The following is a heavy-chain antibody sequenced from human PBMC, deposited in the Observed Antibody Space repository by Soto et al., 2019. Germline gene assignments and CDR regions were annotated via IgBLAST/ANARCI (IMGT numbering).Heavy chain of an antibody. CDR2: ISAYNGNT. D-gene: IGHD5-18*01. CDR3: ARFGTAMVTSYYYYMDV. CDR1: GYTFTSYG. V-gene: IGHV1-18*01. J-gene: IGHJ6*03. Sequence: ASVKVSCKASGYTFTSYGISWVRQAPGQGLEWMGWISAYNGNTNYAQKLQGRVTMTTDTSTSTAYMELRSLRSDDTAVYYCARFGTAMVTSYYYYMDVWSKGTTVTVSS.